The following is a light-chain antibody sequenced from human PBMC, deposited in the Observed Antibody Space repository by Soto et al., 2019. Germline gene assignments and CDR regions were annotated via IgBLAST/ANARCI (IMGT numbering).Light chain of an antibody. CDR3: QHMRT. CDR1: QGIRND. Sequence: AIQMTQSPPSLSASVVDRVTITCRASQGIRNDLGWYQQKPGQTPKLLIYAASSLQSGVTSRLSGSGLGTEFSLTISSLQPDDFGSYYCQHMRTFGQGTKVDI. CDR2: AAS. V-gene: IGKV1-6*01. J-gene: IGKJ1*01.